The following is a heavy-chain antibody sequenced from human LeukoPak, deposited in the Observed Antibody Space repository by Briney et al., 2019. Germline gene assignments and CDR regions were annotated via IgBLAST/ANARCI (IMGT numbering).Heavy chain of an antibody. CDR2: IIGGADST. CDR3: AGRGGGRGFEY. D-gene: IGHD3-10*01. CDR1: GLTFSNSP. Sequence: GGSLRLSCAASGLTFSNSPMSWVRQAPGMGLEWVSSIIGGADSTYYADSVKGRFTISRDSSKNTLYLQMNSLTAEDTAVYYCAGRGGGRGFEYWGQGTLVTVSS. J-gene: IGHJ4*02. V-gene: IGHV3-23*01.